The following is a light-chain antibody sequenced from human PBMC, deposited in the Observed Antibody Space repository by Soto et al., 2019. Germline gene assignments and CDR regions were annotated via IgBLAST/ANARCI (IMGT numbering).Light chain of an antibody. Sequence: QMTQSPSTLSASVGERVTITCRASQTIGAFLAWYQLKPGKAPNLLISKASNLQDGVPSRFSGSGSGTEFTLTIACLQPDDFATYYCQHYNSWACGEGTKVEIK. CDR3: QHYNSWA. V-gene: IGKV1-5*03. CDR2: KAS. CDR1: QTIGAF. J-gene: IGKJ1*01.